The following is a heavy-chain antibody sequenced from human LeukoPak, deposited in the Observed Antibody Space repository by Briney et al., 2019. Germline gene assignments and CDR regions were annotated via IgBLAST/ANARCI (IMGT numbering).Heavy chain of an antibody. V-gene: IGHV3-23*01. Sequence: GGSLRLSCAASGFTFSSYAMAWVRQAPGKGLEWVTGITSSGDPMYYADSVKGRFTISRDNSKNTLYLQMNSLRAEDTAVYYRATYVWGSYRYVESWGQGTLVTVSS. CDR2: ITSSGDPM. D-gene: IGHD3-16*02. CDR3: ATYVWGSYRYVES. J-gene: IGHJ4*02. CDR1: GFTFSSYA.